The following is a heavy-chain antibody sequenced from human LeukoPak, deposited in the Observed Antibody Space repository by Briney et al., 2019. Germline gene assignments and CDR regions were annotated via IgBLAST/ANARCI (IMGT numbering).Heavy chain of an antibody. CDR2: ISGSGGST. CDR3: AGGSAYNWFDP. CDR1: GFTFSSYW. D-gene: IGHD3-16*01. V-gene: IGHV3-23*01. Sequence: GGSLRLSCAASGFTFSSYWMSWVRQAPGKGLEWVSAISGSGGSTYYADSVKGRFTISRDNSKNTLYLQMNSLRAEDTAVYYCAGGSAYNWFDPWGQGTLVTVSS. J-gene: IGHJ5*02.